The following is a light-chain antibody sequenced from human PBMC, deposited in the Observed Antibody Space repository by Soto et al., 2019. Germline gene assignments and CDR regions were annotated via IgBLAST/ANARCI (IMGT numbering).Light chain of an antibody. V-gene: IGKV1-9*01. CDR1: QGISSY. CDR2: CAS. CDR3: QQLNSYPQT. J-gene: IGKJ1*01. Sequence: DIQLTQSPSFLSASVGERVTITCRASQGISSYLAWYQQQPGKAPKLLIYCASTLQSGVPSRFSGSGSGTEFTLTISSLQPADFATYYCQQLNSYPQTFGQGTKVEI.